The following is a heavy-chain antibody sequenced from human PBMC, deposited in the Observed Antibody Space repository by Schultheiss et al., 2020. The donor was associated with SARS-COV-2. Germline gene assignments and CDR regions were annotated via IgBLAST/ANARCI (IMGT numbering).Heavy chain of an antibody. V-gene: IGHV4-38-2*01. CDR2: IYFSGNS. CDR1: GFSFSDYY. J-gene: IGHJ4*02. CDR3: ARLIRLGGNLFDY. D-gene: IGHD5-12*01. Sequence: GSLRLSCAASGFSFSDYYMSWIRQPPGKGLEWMGSIYFSGNSYYSPSLKGRITISVDTSKNQFSLKLSSVTAADTAVYYCARLIRLGGNLFDYWGQGTLVTVSS.